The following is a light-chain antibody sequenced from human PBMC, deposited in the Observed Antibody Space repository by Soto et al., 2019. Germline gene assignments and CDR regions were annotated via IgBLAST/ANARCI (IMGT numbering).Light chain of an antibody. CDR2: EVS. Sequence: QSALTQPPSASGSPGQSVTISCTGTSRDVGGYNYVSWYQQHPGKAPQLMIFEVSKRPSGVPDRFSGSKSGNTASLTVSGLQADDEADYYCSSYAGSTHVFGTGTKVTVL. V-gene: IGLV2-8*01. J-gene: IGLJ1*01. CDR3: SSYAGSTHV. CDR1: SRDVGGYNY.